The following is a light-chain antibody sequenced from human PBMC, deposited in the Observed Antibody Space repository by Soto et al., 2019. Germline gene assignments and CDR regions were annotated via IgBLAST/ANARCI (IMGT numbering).Light chain of an antibody. CDR3: QQSYSTLLT. Sequence: EIVMTQSPSTLSVSPGERATLSCRASQSVSSNLAWYHQKPGQAPRLLIYGASTRATGIPARFSGSGSGTDFTLTISSLQPEDFATYYCQQSYSTLLTFGPGTKVDIK. V-gene: IGKV3-15*01. J-gene: IGKJ3*01. CDR1: QSVSSN. CDR2: GAS.